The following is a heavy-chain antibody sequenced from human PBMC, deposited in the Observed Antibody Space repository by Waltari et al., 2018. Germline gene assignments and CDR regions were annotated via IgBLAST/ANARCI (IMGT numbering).Heavy chain of an antibody. CDR1: GFTFSTYN. D-gene: IGHD2-8*01. Sequence: EVQLLESGGGLVQPGGSLRLSCAASGFTFSTYNMNWVRQAPGKGLEWLSSITGYDHVDVAESLKGRFTISRDNVKQTVYLQMDGLTGADTAIYYCARGITKGFESWGQGTLVTVSP. CDR2: ITGYDH. J-gene: IGHJ4*02. CDR3: ARGITKGFES. V-gene: IGHV3-48*04.